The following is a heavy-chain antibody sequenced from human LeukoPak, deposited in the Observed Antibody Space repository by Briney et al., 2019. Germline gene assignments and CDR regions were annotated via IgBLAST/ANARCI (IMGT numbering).Heavy chain of an antibody. CDR2: IYTSGST. CDR1: GGSISSYY. J-gene: IGHJ4*02. D-gene: IGHD3-10*01. Sequence: SETLSLTCTVSGGSISSYYWSWIRQPAGKGLEWIGRIYTSGSTNYNPSLKSRVTMSVDTSKNQFSLKLSSVTAADTAVYYCAREGRNGSGSYSYGRFDYWGQGTLVTVSS. V-gene: IGHV4-4*07. CDR3: AREGRNGSGSYSYGRFDY.